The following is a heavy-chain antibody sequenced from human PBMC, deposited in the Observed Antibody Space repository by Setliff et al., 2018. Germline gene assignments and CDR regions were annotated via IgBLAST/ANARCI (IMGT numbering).Heavy chain of an antibody. V-gene: IGHV3-30*02. D-gene: IGHD1-26*01. J-gene: IGHJ4*02. CDR2: IRYDGSNK. Sequence: GSLRLSCAASGFTFSSYGMHWVRQAPGKGLEWVAFIRYDGSNKYYADSVKGRFTISRDNSKSTLYLQMNSLRAEDTAVYYCAKDRIGGSYYYFDYWGQGTLVTVSS. CDR3: AKDRIGGSYYYFDY. CDR1: GFTFSSYG.